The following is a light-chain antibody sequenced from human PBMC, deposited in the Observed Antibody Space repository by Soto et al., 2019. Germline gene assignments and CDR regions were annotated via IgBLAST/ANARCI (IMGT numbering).Light chain of an antibody. CDR2: GNT. J-gene: IGLJ2*01. Sequence: QSVLTQAPSVSGAPGQRVTISCTGSSSNNGAGYDVHWYQQLPGRAPKLLIYGNTNRPSGVPDRFSGSKSGTSASLAITGLQAEDEADYYCLFFDSSLSVVFGGGTKLTVL. V-gene: IGLV1-40*01. CDR3: LFFDSSLSVV. CDR1: SSNNGAGYD.